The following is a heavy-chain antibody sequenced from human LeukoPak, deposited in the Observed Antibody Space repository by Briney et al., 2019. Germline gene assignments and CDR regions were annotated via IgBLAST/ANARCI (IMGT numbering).Heavy chain of an antibody. Sequence: SVKVSCKASGGTFSSYAISWVRQAPGQGLEWMGRIIPILGIANYAQKFQGRVTITADKSTGTAYMELSSLRPEDTAVYYCAREGITMVRGAIDYWGQGTLVTVSS. V-gene: IGHV1-69*04. CDR2: IIPILGIA. J-gene: IGHJ4*02. CDR1: GGTFSSYA. CDR3: AREGITMVRGAIDY. D-gene: IGHD3-10*01.